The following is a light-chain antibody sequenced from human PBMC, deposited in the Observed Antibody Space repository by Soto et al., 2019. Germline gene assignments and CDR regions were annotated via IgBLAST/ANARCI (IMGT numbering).Light chain of an antibody. CDR2: TAS. CDR3: QQRHSYPIT. V-gene: IGKV1-9*01. CDR1: QGISNL. J-gene: IGKJ5*01. Sequence: DIQLTQDPSFLSSSVGDRVIITCRASQGISNLLAWYQQKPGKAPKLLIHTASTLQSGVPPRFSGSGSGTDFTLTINSLLPEDFATYYCQQRHSYPITFGQGTRLEIK.